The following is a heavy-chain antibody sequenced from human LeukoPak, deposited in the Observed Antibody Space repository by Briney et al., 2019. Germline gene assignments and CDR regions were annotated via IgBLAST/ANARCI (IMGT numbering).Heavy chain of an antibody. CDR2: IYPDDSDT. Sequence: GESLKISCKGSGYRFTSYWIGWVRQMPGKGLEWMGIIYPDDSDTRYSPSFQGQVTISADKSISTAYLQWSSLKASDSAMYYCARQDGSGIYYFDSWGHGTLVTVSS. V-gene: IGHV5-51*01. J-gene: IGHJ4*01. CDR3: ARQDGSGIYYFDS. CDR1: GYRFTSYW. D-gene: IGHD3-10*01.